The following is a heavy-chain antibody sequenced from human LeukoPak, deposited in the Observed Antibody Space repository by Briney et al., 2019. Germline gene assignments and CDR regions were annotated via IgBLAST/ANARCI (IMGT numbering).Heavy chain of an antibody. D-gene: IGHD3-16*01. V-gene: IGHV3-48*02. CDR2: ISSSSSTI. Sequence: PGGSLRLSCAASGFSFSTYSLNWVRQAPGKGLEWVSYISSSSSTISYADSVKGRFTISRDNAKNSLYLQMNSLRDEDTAVYYCAREYYVWGSPIDYWGQGTLVTVSS. J-gene: IGHJ4*02. CDR3: AREYYVWGSPIDY. CDR1: GFSFSTYS.